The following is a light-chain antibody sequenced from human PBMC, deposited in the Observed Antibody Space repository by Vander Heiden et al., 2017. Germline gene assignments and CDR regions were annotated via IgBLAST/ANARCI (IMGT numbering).Light chain of an antibody. J-gene: IGKJ1*01. CDR1: QDIGNY. CDR2: SAS. Sequence: DIQMTQSPSSLSASVGDRVTITFRESQDIGNYLAWYQQKPGKVPQLLIYSASTLQWGVSSRFSGSGSGTDFALTISGLQPEDVATDYCQKYDDDPWTFGPGTKVEVK. V-gene: IGKV1-27*01. CDR3: QKYDDDPWT.